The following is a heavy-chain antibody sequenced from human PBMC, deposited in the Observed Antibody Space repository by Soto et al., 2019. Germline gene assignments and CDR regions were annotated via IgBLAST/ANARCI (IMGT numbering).Heavy chain of an antibody. V-gene: IGHV4-4*02. CDR1: SGSIRSSNW. Sequence: SETLSLTCAVSSGSIRSSNWWSWVRQSPGKGPEWIGEIFHNGNTYYNPSLNSRVTISVGTSKNQFSLNLRSVTAADTAVYYCARRTWGMDVWGQGTTVTVSS. J-gene: IGHJ6*02. D-gene: IGHD2-8*01. CDR3: ARRTWGMDV. CDR2: IFHNGNT.